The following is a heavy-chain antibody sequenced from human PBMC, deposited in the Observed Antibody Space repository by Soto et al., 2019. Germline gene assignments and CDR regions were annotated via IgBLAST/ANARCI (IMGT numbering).Heavy chain of an antibody. Sequence: GESLKISCKGSGYSFANYWITWVRQMPGKGLEWMGRIAPSDSYTTYSPSFHGHVTFSVDKSISTAYLHWSSLEASDTAMYYCAGRESAYCSGGTCSVLAYWGQGTQVTVSS. CDR3: AGRESAYCSGGTCSVLAY. J-gene: IGHJ4*02. V-gene: IGHV5-10-1*01. CDR1: GYSFANYW. CDR2: IAPSDSYT. D-gene: IGHD2-15*01.